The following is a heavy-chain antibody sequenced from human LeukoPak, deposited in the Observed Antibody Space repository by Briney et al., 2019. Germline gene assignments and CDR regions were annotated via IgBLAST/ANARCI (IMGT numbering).Heavy chain of an antibody. CDR1: GGSISSGGYY. D-gene: IGHD5-18*01. CDR3: ARGGLGYSYGYLDY. J-gene: IGHJ4*02. Sequence: TLSLTCTVSGGSISSGGYYWRWIRQHPGKGLERIGYIYYSGSTYYKPSLKSRVTISVDTSKNQFSLKLSPVTAADTAVYYCARGGLGYSYGYLDYWGQGTLVTVSS. CDR2: IYYSGST. V-gene: IGHV4-31*03.